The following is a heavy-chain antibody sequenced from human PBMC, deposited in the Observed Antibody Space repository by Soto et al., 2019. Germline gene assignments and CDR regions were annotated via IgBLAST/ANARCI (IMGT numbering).Heavy chain of an antibody. D-gene: IGHD4-4*01. Sequence: ASVKVSCKASGGTFSSYAISWVRQAPGQGLEWMGGIIPIFGTANYAQKFQGRVTITADKSTSTAYMELSSLRSEDTAVYYCARRPPGDSNYLDNWFDPWGQGTLVTVPS. CDR2: IIPIFGTA. CDR1: GGTFSSYA. J-gene: IGHJ5*02. V-gene: IGHV1-69*06. CDR3: ARRPPGDSNYLDNWFDP.